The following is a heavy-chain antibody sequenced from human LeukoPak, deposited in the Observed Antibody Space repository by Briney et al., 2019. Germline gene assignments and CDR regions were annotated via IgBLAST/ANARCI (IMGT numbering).Heavy chain of an antibody. CDR3: ARGSRDCANGVCYAFDI. CDR2: ISPDGTTT. CDR1: GIIFRSYW. J-gene: IGHJ3*02. Sequence: PGGSLRLSCAASGIIFRSYWMHWVRQVPGKGLMWVSRISPDGTTTTYTDSVKGRFTISRDNAKKTVYLQMNSLRAEDTAVYYCARGSRDCANGVCYAFDIWGQGTVVTVSS. D-gene: IGHD2-8*01. V-gene: IGHV3-74*01.